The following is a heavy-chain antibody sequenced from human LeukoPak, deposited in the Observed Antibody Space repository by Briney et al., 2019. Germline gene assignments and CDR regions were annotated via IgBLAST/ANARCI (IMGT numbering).Heavy chain of an antibody. CDR1: GGSFSGYY. D-gene: IGHD2-21*02. J-gene: IGHJ4*02. Sequence: SETLSLTCAVYGGSFSGYYWSWVRQPPGKGLEWIGEINHSGSTNYNPSLKSRVTISVDTSKNQFSLKVSSVTAADTAVYYCARGHSSVVTAIPYYFDYWGQGTLVTVSS. CDR2: INHSGST. V-gene: IGHV4-34*01. CDR3: ARGHSSVVTAIPYYFDY.